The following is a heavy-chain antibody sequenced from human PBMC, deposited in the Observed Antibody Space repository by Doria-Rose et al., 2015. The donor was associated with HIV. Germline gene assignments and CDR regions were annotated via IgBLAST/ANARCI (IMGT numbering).Heavy chain of an antibody. CDR2: IIPIFGTV. Sequence: QVQLQESGAEVKKSGSSVKVSCKASGGTFRSYPISWLRQAPGQGLEWMGGIIPIFGTVNYAQKFQGRVTITADESTSTAYSELSSLRSEDTAVYYCARVYSSRINAFDIWGQGTMVTVSS. J-gene: IGHJ3*02. CDR3: ARVYSSRINAFDI. CDR1: GGTFRSYP. D-gene: IGHD6-13*01. V-gene: IGHV1-69*01.